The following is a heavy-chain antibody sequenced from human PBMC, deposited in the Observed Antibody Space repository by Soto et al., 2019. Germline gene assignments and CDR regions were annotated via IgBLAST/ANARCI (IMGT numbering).Heavy chain of an antibody. CDR3: AQIRYSSSLDYYYYGMDV. CDR2: ISSSSSYI. Sequence: GGSLRLSCAASGCSFSSYSMNWVRQAPGKGLEWVSSISSSSSYIYYADSVKGRFTISRDNAKNSLYLQMNSLRAEDTAVYYCAQIRYSSSLDYYYYGMDVWGQGTTVTVSS. J-gene: IGHJ6*02. V-gene: IGHV3-21*01. D-gene: IGHD6-6*01. CDR1: GCSFSSYS.